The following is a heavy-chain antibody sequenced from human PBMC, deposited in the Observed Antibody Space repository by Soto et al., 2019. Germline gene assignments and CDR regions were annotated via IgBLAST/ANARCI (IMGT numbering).Heavy chain of an antibody. J-gene: IGHJ4*02. D-gene: IGHD3-16*01. V-gene: IGHV4-34*01. CDR1: GGSFSGYY. CDR3: VRDKITGDIDS. Sequence: SETLSLTCAVYGGSFSGYYWTWIRQPPGTGLEWIGEINHSGSTNYNPSLKSRVTISVDTSKNQFSLKLTSVTAADTAVYYCVRDKITGDIDSWGQGALVTISS. CDR2: INHSGST.